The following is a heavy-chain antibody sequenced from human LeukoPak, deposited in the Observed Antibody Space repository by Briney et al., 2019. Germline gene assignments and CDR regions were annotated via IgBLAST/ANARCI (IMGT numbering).Heavy chain of an antibody. CDR2: TYSDGRT. V-gene: IGHV3-66*01. D-gene: IGHD4-17*01. J-gene: IGHJ4*02. CDR1: GFTVSSNY. CDR3: ARVGSPVTTVDY. Sequence: GGSLRLSCAASGFTVSSNYLTWVRQARGKGLEWVSVTYSDGRTYYADSVKGRFTISRDNSKNTLYLQMNSLRAEDTAIYYCARVGSPVTTVDYWGQGTLVTVSS.